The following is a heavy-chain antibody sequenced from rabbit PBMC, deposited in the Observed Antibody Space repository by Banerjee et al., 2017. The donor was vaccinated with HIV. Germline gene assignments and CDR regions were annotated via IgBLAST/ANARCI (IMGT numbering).Heavy chain of an antibody. CDR3: ARGVSGTYYYFNL. J-gene: IGHJ4*01. D-gene: IGHD1-1*01. CDR2: VTGGNNI. V-gene: IGHV1S69*01. Sequence: QSVEESGGRLVTPGTPLTLTCTVSGIDLSRYAMNWVRQAPGKGLEWIGVVTGGNNIYYASWAKGRFTISKTSSTTVDLKMTSPTTEDTATYFCARGVSGTYYYFNLWGPGTLVTVS. CDR1: GIDLSRYA.